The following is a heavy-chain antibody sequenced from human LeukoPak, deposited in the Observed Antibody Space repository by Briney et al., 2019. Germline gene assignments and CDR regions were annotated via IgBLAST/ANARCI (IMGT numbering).Heavy chain of an antibody. CDR2: ISSSSSYI. CDR1: GFTFSSYS. J-gene: IGHJ4*02. D-gene: IGHD6-19*01. Sequence: GGSLRLSCAASGFTFSSYSMNWVRQAPGKGLEWVSSISSSSSYIYYADSVKGRFTISRDNAKNSLYLQMNSLRAEDTAVYYCAKSWGYSSGWYYFDYWGQGTLVTVSS. V-gene: IGHV3-21*04. CDR3: AKSWGYSSGWYYFDY.